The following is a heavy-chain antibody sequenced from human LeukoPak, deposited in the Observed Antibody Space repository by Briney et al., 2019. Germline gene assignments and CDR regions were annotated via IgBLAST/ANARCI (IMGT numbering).Heavy chain of an antibody. J-gene: IGHJ4*02. D-gene: IGHD6-19*01. V-gene: IGHV4-59*01. Sequence: SETLSLTCTVSGGSISSYYWSWIRQPPGKGLEWIGYIYYGGSTKYNPSLKSRVTISVDTSKNQFSLKLSSVTAADTAVYYCARLVGYSSGWWVDYWGQGTLVTVSS. CDR2: IYYGGST. CDR3: ARLVGYSSGWWVDY. CDR1: GGSISSYY.